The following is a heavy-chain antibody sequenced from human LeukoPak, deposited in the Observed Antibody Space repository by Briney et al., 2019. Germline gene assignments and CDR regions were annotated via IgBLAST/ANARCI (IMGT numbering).Heavy chain of an antibody. CDR3: AKVGDSSSLDY. D-gene: IGHD6-13*01. J-gene: IGHJ4*02. V-gene: IGHV3-30*04. CDR2: ISRDGSNK. Sequence: GGSLRLSCAASGFTFSSYAMHWVRQAPGKGLEWVAVISRDGSNKYYADSVKGRFTFSRDNSKNTLYLQMNSLRAEDTAVYYCAKVGDSSSLDYWGQGTLVTVSS. CDR1: GFTFSSYA.